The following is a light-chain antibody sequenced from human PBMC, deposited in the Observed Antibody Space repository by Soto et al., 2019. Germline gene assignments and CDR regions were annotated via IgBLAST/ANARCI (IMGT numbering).Light chain of an antibody. J-gene: IGKJ1*01. CDR2: GAS. CDR1: QSVSSK. V-gene: IGKV3-15*01. CDR3: QQYNNWPTWT. Sequence: EIVMTQSPATLSVSPGERATLSCRASQSVSSKLAWYQQKPGQAPRLVLYGASTRATGIPARFSGSGSGTELTLTISSLQSEDFAVYDCQQYNNWPTWTFGQGTQVDIK.